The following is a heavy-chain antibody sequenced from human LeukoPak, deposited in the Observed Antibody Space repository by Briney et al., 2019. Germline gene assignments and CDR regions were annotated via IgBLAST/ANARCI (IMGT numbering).Heavy chain of an antibody. J-gene: IGHJ4*02. CDR3: ATSTVTTSLGY. Sequence: PSETLSLTCAVYGGSFSGYYWSWIRQPPGKGLEWTGEINHSGSTNYNPSLKSRVTISVDTSKNQFSLKLSSVTAADTAVYYCATSTVTTSLGYWGQGTLVTVSS. CDR2: INHSGST. CDR1: GGSFSGYY. V-gene: IGHV4-34*01. D-gene: IGHD4-17*01.